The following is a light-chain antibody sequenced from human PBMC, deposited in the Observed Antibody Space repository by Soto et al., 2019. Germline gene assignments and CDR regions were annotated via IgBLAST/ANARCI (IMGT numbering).Light chain of an antibody. V-gene: IGLV2-11*01. CDR1: SSDVGTYNY. Sequence: SVMAKPRSESVPPGQSVSISCSGTSSDVGTYNYVSWYQQHPGKAPKLMIYDVSKRPSGVPDRFSGSKSVNTASLAISGLQAEDEADYYCCFYAGGYTPEIFG. J-gene: IGLJ2*01. CDR3: CFYAGGYTPEI. CDR2: DVS.